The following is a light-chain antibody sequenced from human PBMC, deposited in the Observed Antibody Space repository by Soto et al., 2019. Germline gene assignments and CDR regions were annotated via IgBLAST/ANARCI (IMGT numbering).Light chain of an antibody. CDR3: QQYGSSPGT. CDR1: QSVSSSY. Sequence: EIVLTQSPGTLSLSPGERATLSCRASQSVSSSYLAWYQQKPGQAPRLLIYGASSRATGIPDRFSGSGSGRDFTLTISRLEPEDCAVYDCQQYGSSPGTVGQGTKVEIK. J-gene: IGKJ1*01. V-gene: IGKV3-20*01. CDR2: GAS.